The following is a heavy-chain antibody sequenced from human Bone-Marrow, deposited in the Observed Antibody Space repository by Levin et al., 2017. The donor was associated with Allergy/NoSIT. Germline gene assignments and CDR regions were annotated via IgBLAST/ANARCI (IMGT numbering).Heavy chain of an antibody. CDR1: GDSISTHSYH. CDR3: ARGTALPLLEGS. CDR2: IYYSGSS. V-gene: IGHV4-31*02. D-gene: IGHD3-3*01. Sequence: SETLSLTCTVFGDSISTHSYHWNWIRQQPGKGLEWIGWIYYSGSSQYNPSLKNRPTISVDTSQNRFSLQLTSVTAADTAVYYCARGTALPLLEGSWGQGTLVTVSS. J-gene: IGHJ5*02.